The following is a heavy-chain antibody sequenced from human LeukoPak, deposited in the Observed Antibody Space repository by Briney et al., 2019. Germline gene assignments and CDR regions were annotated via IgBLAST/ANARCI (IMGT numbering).Heavy chain of an antibody. CDR2: TYYRSKWYN. Sequence: SQTLSLTCAISGDSISSNTAAWNWIRQSPSSGLEWLGRTYYRSKWYNDYAVPVKSRITINPDTSKNQFSLRLTSVTAADTAVYYCARGRGGGGSSNNWFDPWGQGTLVTVSS. V-gene: IGHV6-1*01. CDR1: GDSISSNTAA. J-gene: IGHJ5*02. D-gene: IGHD2-15*01. CDR3: ARGRGGGGSSNNWFDP.